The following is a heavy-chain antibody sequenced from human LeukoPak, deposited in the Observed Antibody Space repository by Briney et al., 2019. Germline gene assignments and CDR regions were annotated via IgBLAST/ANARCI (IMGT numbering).Heavy chain of an antibody. Sequence: ASVKVSCKASGVTFSSYVITWVRQAPGQGLEWMGRIIPIFGTVNYAQSLQGRVTITAVESTYTVYMDLSSLTSEDTAVYYCASRSSGRPHKGFDYWGQGTLVTVSS. CDR1: GVTFSSYV. V-gene: IGHV1-69*13. J-gene: IGHJ4*02. CDR2: IIPIFGTV. CDR3: ASRSSGRPHKGFDY. D-gene: IGHD6-19*01.